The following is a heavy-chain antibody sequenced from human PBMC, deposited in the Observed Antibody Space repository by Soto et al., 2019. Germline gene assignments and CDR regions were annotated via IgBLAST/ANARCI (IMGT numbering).Heavy chain of an antibody. CDR3: ARDLGAVAGTVHEHEKKPTPGYYGMDV. D-gene: IGHD6-19*01. J-gene: IGHJ6*02. CDR1: GYTFTGYY. Sequence: ASVKVSCKASGYTFTGYYMHWVRQAPGQGLEWMGWINPNSGGTNYAQKFQGWVTMTRDTSISTAYMELSRLRSDDTAVYYCARDLGAVAGTVHEHEKKPTPGYYGMDVWGQGTTVTVSS. V-gene: IGHV1-2*04. CDR2: INPNSGGT.